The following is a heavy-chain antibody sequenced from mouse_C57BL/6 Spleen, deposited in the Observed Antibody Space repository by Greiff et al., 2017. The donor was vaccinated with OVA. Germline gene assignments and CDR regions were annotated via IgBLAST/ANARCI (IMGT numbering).Heavy chain of an antibody. J-gene: IGHJ3*01. CDR2: IDPSDSET. CDR3: ARDYGNYLAY. D-gene: IGHD2-1*01. Sequence: VQLQQPGAELVRPGSSVKLSCKASGYTFTSYWMHWVKQRPIQGLEWIGNIDPSDSETHYTQKFKDKATLTVDKSSSTAYMQLSSLTSEDSAVYYCARDYGNYLAYWGQGTLVTVSA. V-gene: IGHV1-52*01. CDR1: GYTFTSYW.